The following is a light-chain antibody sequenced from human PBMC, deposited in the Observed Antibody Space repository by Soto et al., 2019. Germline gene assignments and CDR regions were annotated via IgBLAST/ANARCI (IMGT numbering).Light chain of an antibody. CDR3: QQYDNSLYT. V-gene: IGKV3-20*01. CDR2: GAS. CDR1: QSVSSTY. J-gene: IGKJ2*01. Sequence: EIVLTQSPGTLSLSPGERVTLSCSASQSVSSTYLAWYQQKPGQAPRLLIYGASSRATGIPDRFSGSGSGTDFTLTISRLEPEDFAVYYCQQYDNSLYTFGQGTRLEIK.